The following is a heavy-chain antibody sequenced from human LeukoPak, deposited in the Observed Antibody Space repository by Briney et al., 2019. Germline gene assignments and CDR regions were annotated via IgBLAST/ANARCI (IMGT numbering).Heavy chain of an antibody. V-gene: IGHV3-30*04. CDR3: ARGMLDRYRLHYYYYAMDV. CDR2: IEKDGRNT. J-gene: IGHJ6*04. D-gene: IGHD3-16*02. CDR1: GFIFRNYA. Sequence: PGASLRLSCAASGFIFRNYAMSWVRQAPGKGLECIATIEKDGRNTYYADSVRGRFTISRDNSKNTLYLQMNSLRAEDTAVYYCARGMLDRYRLHYYYYAMDVWGKGTTVTVSS.